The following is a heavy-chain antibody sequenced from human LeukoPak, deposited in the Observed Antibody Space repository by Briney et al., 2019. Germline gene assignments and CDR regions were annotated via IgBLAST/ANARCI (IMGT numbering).Heavy chain of an antibody. CDR1: GFTFSSYV. J-gene: IGHJ4*02. CDR3: ARDLGGYDPEYYFDY. V-gene: IGHV3-33*08. D-gene: IGHD5-12*01. CDR2: IWYDGSNK. Sequence: PGGSLRLSCVASGFTFSSYVMSWVRQAPGKGLEWVAVIWYDGSNKYYADSVKGRFTISRDNSKNTLYLQMNSLRAEDTAVYYCARDLGGYDPEYYFDYWGQGTLVTVSS.